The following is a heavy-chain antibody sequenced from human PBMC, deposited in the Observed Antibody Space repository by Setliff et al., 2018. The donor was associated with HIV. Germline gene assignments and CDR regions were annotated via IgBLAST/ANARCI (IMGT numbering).Heavy chain of an antibody. V-gene: IGHV3-30*12. CDR2: ISYDGGSK. CDR3: AKDPRGYNYGFPDFDY. D-gene: IGHD5-18*01. J-gene: IGHJ4*02. CDR1: GLTFTNYA. Sequence: LRLSCAVSGLTFTNYAMHWVRQAPGKGLESVSFISYDGGSKYYADSVKGRFTISRDNSKNTLYLQMNSLRAEDTAVYYCAKDPRGYNYGFPDFDYWGQGTLVTVSS.